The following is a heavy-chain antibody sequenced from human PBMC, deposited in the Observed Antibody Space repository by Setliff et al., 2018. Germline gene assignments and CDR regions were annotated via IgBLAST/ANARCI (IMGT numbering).Heavy chain of an antibody. CDR2: VLHSGRT. CDR3: ARLDTNTYATFDY. V-gene: IGHV4-38-2*01. CDR1: GFSIISSYY. Sequence: SETLSLTCAVSGFSIISSYYWAWIRQPPGKGLEWIGSVLHSGRTPYNPSLKSRVTISADTSKNQFSLKLPSVTAADTAVYYCARLDTNTYATFDYWGQGTLVTVSS. D-gene: IGHD5-18*01. J-gene: IGHJ4*02.